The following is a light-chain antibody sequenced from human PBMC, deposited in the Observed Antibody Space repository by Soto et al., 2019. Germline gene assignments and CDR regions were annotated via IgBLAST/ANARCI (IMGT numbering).Light chain of an antibody. CDR1: QSVSSQ. CDR2: DAS. Sequence: EIVLTQSPATLSLSPGERATLSCRASQSVSSQLAWYQQKPGQAPRLLIYDASNRATGIPARFSGSGSATDFTLTISSLEPEDFAVYYCQPYNNWPLTFGGGTKVEIK. J-gene: IGKJ4*01. V-gene: IGKV3-11*01. CDR3: QPYNNWPLT.